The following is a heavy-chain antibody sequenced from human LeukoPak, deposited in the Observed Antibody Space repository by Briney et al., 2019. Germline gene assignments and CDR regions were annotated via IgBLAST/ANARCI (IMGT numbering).Heavy chain of an antibody. D-gene: IGHD3-3*01. V-gene: IGHV3-49*05. CDR2: IRSKAYGGTT. CDR1: GFTFGDYA. Sequence: KSGGSLRLSCTASGFTFGDYAMSWFRQAPGKGLEWVGFIRSKAYGGTTEYAASVKGRFTISRDDSKSIAYLQMNSLKTEGTAVYYCTRYYDFWSGYYTHYYYGMDVWGQGTTVTVSS. CDR3: TRYYDFWSGYYTHYYYGMDV. J-gene: IGHJ6*02.